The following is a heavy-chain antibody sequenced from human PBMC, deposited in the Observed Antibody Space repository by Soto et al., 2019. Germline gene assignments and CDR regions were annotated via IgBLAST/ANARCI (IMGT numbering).Heavy chain of an antibody. CDR3: ARVTPGNNLYYFSGLDV. V-gene: IGHV3-30-3*01. J-gene: IGHJ6*02. CDR2: ISYEGSNT. D-gene: IGHD1-1*01. Sequence: QVHLVESGGGVAQPGRSLRLSCVASGFTFDTYGIHWVRQAPGKGLQWVALISYEGSNTYYADSVRGRFTISRDNSKNTLYLPINALRPDDTGVYYCARVTPGNNLYYFSGLDVWGRGTSVTVSS. CDR1: GFTFDTYG.